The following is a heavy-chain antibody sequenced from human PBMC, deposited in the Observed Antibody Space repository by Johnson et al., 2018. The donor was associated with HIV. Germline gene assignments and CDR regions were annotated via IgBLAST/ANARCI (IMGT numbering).Heavy chain of an antibody. CDR2: ISYDGSNK. CDR1: GFTFSSYA. D-gene: IGHD5-18*01. Sequence: QVQLVESGGGVVQPGRSLRLSCAASGFTFSSYAMHWVRQAPGKGLEWVAVISYDGSNKYYADSVKGRFTISRDNSKKTLYLQMNSLRAEDTAVYYGARDRWVRLWSTGGAFDIWGQGTMVTVSS. V-gene: IGHV3-30-3*01. J-gene: IGHJ3*02. CDR3: ARDRWVRLWSTGGAFDI.